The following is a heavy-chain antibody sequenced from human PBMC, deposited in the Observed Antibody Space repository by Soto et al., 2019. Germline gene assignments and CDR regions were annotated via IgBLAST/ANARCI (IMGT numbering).Heavy chain of an antibody. V-gene: IGHV4-31*03. CDR1: GGSISSGGYY. Sequence: SETLSLTCTVSGGSISSGGYYWSWIRQHPGKGLEWIGYIYYSGSTYYNPSLKSRVTISVDTSKNQFSLKASDTAMYYCARQGSNGAYYYYGMDVWGQGTTVTVSS. CDR2: IYYSGST. CDR3: ARQGSNGAYYYYGMDV. J-gene: IGHJ6*02. D-gene: IGHD3-16*01.